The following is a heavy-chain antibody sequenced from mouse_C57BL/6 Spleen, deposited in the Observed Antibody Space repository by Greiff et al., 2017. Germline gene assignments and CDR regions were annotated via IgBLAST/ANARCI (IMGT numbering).Heavy chain of an antibody. CDR1: GYTFTDYY. V-gene: IGHV1-19*01. CDR3: ASPLYGSSHYWYFDV. J-gene: IGHJ1*03. D-gene: IGHD1-1*01. CDR2: INPYNGGT. Sequence: EVQLQQSGPVLVKPGASVKMSCKASGYTFTDYYMNWVKQSHGKSLEWIGVINPYNGGTSYNQKFKGKATLTVDKSSSTAYMELNSLTSEDSAVYYCASPLYGSSHYWYFDVWGTGTTVTVSS.